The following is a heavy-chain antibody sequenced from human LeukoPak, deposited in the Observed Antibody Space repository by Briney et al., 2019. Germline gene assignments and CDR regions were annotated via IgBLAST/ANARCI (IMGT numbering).Heavy chain of an antibody. D-gene: IGHD6-13*01. CDR2: ISYDGSNK. V-gene: IGHV3-30-3*01. CDR3: ASNIAEYYFDY. CDR1: GFTFSSYA. J-gene: IGHJ4*02. Sequence: PGGSLRLSCAASGFTFSSYAMHWVRQAPGKGLEWVAVISYDGSNKYYADSVKGRFTISRDNSKNTLYLQMNSLRAEDTAVYYCASNIAEYYFDYWGQGTLVTVSS.